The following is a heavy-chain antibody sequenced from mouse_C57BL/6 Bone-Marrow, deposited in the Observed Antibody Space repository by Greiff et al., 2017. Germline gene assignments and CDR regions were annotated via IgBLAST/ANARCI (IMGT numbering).Heavy chain of an antibody. V-gene: IGHV1-49*01. J-gene: IGHJ4*01. D-gene: IGHD2-14*01. Sequence: QVQLQQSGAELVRPGSSVKLSCKASYFAIMASAMHWVKQRPGHGLEWIGSFTMYSDATEYSENFKGKDTLTANTSSSTAYMELSSLTSEDSAVXYCARSLYDVYARDYWGQGTSGTGSS. CDR3: ARSLYDVYARDY. CDR2: FTMYSDAT. CDR1: YFAIMASA.